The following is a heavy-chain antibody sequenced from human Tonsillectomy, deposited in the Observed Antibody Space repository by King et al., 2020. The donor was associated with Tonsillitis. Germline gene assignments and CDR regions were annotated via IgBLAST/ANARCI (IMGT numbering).Heavy chain of an antibody. J-gene: IGHJ6*03. D-gene: IGHD4-23*01. Sequence: VQLVESGGGLVKPGGSLRLSCAASGFTFSNAWMSWVRQAPGKGLEWFGRIKTKTYGGTTDYAAPVKGRFTISRDDSKNTLYLQMNSLKTEDTAVYYCTTESYGGDFWALLTTYYMDVWGKGTPVTVSS. V-gene: IGHV3-15*01. CDR3: TTESYGGDFWALLTTYYMDV. CDR1: GFTFSNAW. CDR2: IKTKTYGGTT.